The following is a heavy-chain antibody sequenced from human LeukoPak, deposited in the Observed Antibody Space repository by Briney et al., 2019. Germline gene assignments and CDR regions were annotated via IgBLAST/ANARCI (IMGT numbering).Heavy chain of an antibody. CDR3: ARKGVVAGTGYFQH. V-gene: IGHV4-59*12. CDR1: GGSISSYY. J-gene: IGHJ1*01. CDR2: IYYSGST. Sequence: PSETLSLTCTVSGGSISSYYWNWIRQPPGKGLEWIGYIYYSGSTNYNPSLKSRVTTSVDKSKNQFSLKLISVTAADTAVYYCARKGVVAGTGYFQHWGQGTLVTVSS. D-gene: IGHD6-19*01.